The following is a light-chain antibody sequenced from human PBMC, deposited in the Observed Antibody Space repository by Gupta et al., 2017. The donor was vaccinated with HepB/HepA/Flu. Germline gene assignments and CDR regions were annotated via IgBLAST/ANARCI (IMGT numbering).Light chain of an antibody. CDR3: QQYGSSPGWT. J-gene: IGKJ1*01. V-gene: IGKV3-20*01. CDR1: QSVSSSY. Sequence: EIVLTQSPGTLSLSPGERATLSCRASQSVSSSYLAWYQQKPGQAPRLLIYGASSRATGIPDRFSGSGSGTDFTLTISRLEPEDFAVYYCQQYGSSPGWTFGQGTXVEIK. CDR2: GAS.